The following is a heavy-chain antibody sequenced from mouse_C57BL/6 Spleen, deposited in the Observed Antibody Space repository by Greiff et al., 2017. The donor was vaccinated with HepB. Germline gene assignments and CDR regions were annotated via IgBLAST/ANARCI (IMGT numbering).Heavy chain of an antibody. J-gene: IGHJ1*03. CDR1: GYTFTDYY. CDR2: INPNNGGT. D-gene: IGHD1-1*01. CDR3: ARGYYGSRRYFDV. Sequence: EVQLQQSGPELVKPGASVKISCKASGYTFTDYYMNWVKQSHGKSLEWIGDINPNNGGTSYNQKFKGKATLTVDKSSSTAYMELRSLTSEDSAVYYCARGYYGSRRYFDVWGTGTTVTVSS. V-gene: IGHV1-26*01.